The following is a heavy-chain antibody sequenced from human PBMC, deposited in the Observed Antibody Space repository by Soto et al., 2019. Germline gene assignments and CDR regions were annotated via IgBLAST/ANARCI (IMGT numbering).Heavy chain of an antibody. CDR1: GGTFSSYA. D-gene: IGHD2-2*02. CDR2: IIPIFGTA. V-gene: IGHV1-69*01. CDR3: ARVPAAILGYYYYGMDV. Sequence: QVQLVQSGAEVKKPGSSVKVSCKASGGTFSSYAISWVRQAPGQGLEWMGGIIPIFGTANYAQKFQGRVTITADESTSIAYMELSSLRSEDTAVYYCARVPAAILGYYYYGMDVWGQGTTVTVSS. J-gene: IGHJ6*02.